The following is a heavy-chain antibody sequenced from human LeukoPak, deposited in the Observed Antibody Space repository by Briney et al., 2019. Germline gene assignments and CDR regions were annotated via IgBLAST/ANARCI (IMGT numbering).Heavy chain of an antibody. D-gene: IGHD6-6*01. CDR3: ARHGARPGSYYYMDV. CDR2: TAQDVSER. J-gene: IGHJ6*03. CDR1: GFTFGSYW. Sequence: GGSLRLSCAASGFTFGSYWMNWVRQAPGKGLEWVANTAQDVSERNYVDSVKGRFIISRDNAKNSLYLQMNSLGVEDTAVYYCARHGARPGSYYYMDVWGKGTTVTVSS. V-gene: IGHV3-7*01.